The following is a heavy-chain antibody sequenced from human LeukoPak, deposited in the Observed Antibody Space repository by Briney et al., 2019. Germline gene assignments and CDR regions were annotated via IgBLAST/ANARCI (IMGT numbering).Heavy chain of an antibody. CDR2: INHSGST. CDR1: GGSFSGYY. CDR3: ARGRKYYYGSGSYYGY. J-gene: IGHJ4*02. V-gene: IGHV4-34*01. Sequence: PSETLSLTCAVYGGSFSGYYWSWLRQPPGKGLEWIGEINHSGSTNYNPSLKSRVTISVDTSKNQFSPKLSSVTAADTAVYYCARGRKYYYGSGSYYGYWGQGTLVTVSS. D-gene: IGHD3-10*01.